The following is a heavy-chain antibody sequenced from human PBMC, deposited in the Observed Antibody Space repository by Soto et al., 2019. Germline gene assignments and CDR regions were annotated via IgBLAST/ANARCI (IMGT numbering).Heavy chain of an antibody. CDR1: GGSISSYY. CDR3: ARGWGLVFDY. D-gene: IGHD2-21*02. Sequence: QVQLQESGPGLVKPSETLSLTCTVSGGSISSYYGSWIRQPPGKGLEWIGYIYYSGSTNYNPPLKSRVTISVDTSKNQCSLKLSSVTAADTAVYYCARGWGLVFDYWGQGTLVTVSS. V-gene: IGHV4-59*01. CDR2: IYYSGST. J-gene: IGHJ4*02.